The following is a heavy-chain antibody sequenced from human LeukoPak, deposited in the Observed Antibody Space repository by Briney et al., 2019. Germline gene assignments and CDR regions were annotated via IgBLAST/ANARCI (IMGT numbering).Heavy chain of an antibody. J-gene: IGHJ2*01. CDR3: ARQGPLYWYFDL. Sequence: SETLSLTCTVSGGSISSSSYYWGWIRQPPGKGLEWIGSIYYSGSTNYNPSLKSRVTISVDTSKNQFSLKLSSVTAADTAVYYCARQGPLYWYFDLWGRGTLVTVSS. V-gene: IGHV4-39*01. CDR2: IYYSGST. CDR1: GGSISSSSYY.